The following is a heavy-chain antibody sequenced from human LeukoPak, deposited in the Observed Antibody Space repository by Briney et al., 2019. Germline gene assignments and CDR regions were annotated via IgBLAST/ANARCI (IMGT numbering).Heavy chain of an antibody. D-gene: IGHD3-3*02. J-gene: IGHJ6*03. V-gene: IGHV1-69*05. Sequence: ASVKVSCKASGYTFTSYDINWVRQAPGQGLEWMGGIIPIFGTANYAQKFQGRVTITTDESTSTAYMELSSLRSEDTAVYYCARAPPGHFYYMDVWGKGTTVTVSS. CDR3: ARAPPGHFYYMDV. CDR2: IIPIFGTA. CDR1: GYTFTSYD.